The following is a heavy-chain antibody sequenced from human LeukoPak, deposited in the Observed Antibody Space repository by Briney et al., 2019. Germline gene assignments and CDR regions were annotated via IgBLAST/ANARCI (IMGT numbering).Heavy chain of an antibody. CDR3: ARERYNWNRYGMDV. CDR2: IYYSGST. J-gene: IGHJ6*02. Sequence: SETLSLTCTVSGGSISSSSYYWGWIRQPPGKGLEWIGSIYYSGSTYYNPSLKSRVTISVDTSKNQFSLKLSSVTAADTAVYYCARERYNWNRYGMDVWGQGTTVTVSS. CDR1: GGSISSSSYY. D-gene: IGHD1-20*01. V-gene: IGHV4-39*07.